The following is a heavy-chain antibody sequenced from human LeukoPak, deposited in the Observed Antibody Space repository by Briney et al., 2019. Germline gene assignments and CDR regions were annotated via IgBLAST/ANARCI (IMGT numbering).Heavy chain of an antibody. Sequence: PSETLSLTCTVSGGSISSYYWSWIRQPPGKGLEWIGYIYYSGSTYYNPSLKSRVTISVDTSKNQFSLKLSSVTAADTAVYYCARRGGNGWYFDLWGRGTLVTVSS. CDR1: GGSISSYY. V-gene: IGHV4-59*08. CDR3: ARRGGNGWYFDL. J-gene: IGHJ2*01. CDR2: IYYSGST. D-gene: IGHD4-23*01.